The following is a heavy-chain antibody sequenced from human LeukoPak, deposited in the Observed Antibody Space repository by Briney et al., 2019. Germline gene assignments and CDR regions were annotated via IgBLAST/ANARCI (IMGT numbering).Heavy chain of an antibody. CDR1: GYTFTGYY. Sequence: ASVKVSCKASGYTFTGYYMHWVRQAPGQGLEWMGWINPNSGGTNYAEKFQGRVTMTRDTSISTAYMELSRLRSDDTAVYYCARAFWGGATGARGEGYWGQGTLVTVSS. D-gene: IGHD1-26*01. CDR3: ARAFWGGATGARGEGY. J-gene: IGHJ4*02. V-gene: IGHV1-2*02. CDR2: INPNSGGT.